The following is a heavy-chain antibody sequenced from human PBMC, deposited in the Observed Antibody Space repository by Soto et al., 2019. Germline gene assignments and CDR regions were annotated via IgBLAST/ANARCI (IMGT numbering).Heavy chain of an antibody. CDR1: GGSFSENH. J-gene: IGHJ6*02. CDR3: ARSRNLDV. D-gene: IGHD1-1*01. Sequence: QVQVQQWGAGLLKPSETLSLTCAVYGGSFSENHWSWIRQPPGKGLEWNGEIQNTGGTNYNPFLKSRVTISVDRSKNQLSLSLTSVSAADTAVYYCARSRNLDVWGQGTTVIVSS. CDR2: IQNTGGT. V-gene: IGHV4-34*01.